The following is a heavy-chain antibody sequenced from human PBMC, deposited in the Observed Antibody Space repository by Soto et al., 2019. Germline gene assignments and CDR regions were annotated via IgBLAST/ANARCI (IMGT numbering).Heavy chain of an antibody. J-gene: IGHJ3*02. CDR3: ARLSSRMINAFDI. Sequence: SETLSLTCVVSGGSISNNDWWSWVRQSPGKGLEWIGEIHHSGSTYYNPSLKSRVTISVDTSKNQFSLKLSSVTAADTAVYYCARLSSRMINAFDIWGQGTMVTVSS. CDR1: GGSISNNDW. D-gene: IGHD3-16*01. CDR2: IHHSGST. V-gene: IGHV4-4*02.